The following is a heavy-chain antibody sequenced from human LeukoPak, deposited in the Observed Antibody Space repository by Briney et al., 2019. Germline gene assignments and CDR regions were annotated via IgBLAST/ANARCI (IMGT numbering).Heavy chain of an antibody. D-gene: IGHD5-18*01. Sequence: SVKVSCKASGGTFSSYAISWVRQAPGQGLEWMGRIIPILGIANYAQKFQGRVTITADKSTSTAYMELSSLRSEDTAVYYCARDVDTAMGKFDYWGQGALVTVSS. CDR3: ARDVDTAMGKFDY. CDR2: IIPILGIA. V-gene: IGHV1-69*04. CDR1: GGTFSSYA. J-gene: IGHJ4*02.